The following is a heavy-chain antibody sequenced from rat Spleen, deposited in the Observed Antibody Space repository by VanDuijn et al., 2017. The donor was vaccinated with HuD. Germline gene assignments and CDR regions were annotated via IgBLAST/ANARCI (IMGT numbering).Heavy chain of an antibody. CDR3: ARHGYGWYSDWYFDF. Sequence: EVQLVESGGGLVQPGRSLKLSCVASGFTFNNYWMTWIRQAPGTGLEWVASISNTGGSIYYPDSVKGRFTISRDNAKSTLYLQMDRLRSEDTATYYCARHGYGWYSDWYFDFWGPGTMVTVSS. D-gene: IGHD1-11*01. J-gene: IGHJ1*01. V-gene: IGHV5-31*01. CDR2: ISNTGGSI. CDR1: GFTFNNYW.